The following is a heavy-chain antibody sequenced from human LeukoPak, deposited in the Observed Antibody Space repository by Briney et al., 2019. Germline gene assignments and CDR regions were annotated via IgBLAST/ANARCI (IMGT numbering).Heavy chain of an antibody. CDR2: INPSGGGT. Sequence: ASVKVSCKASGYTFTSYGISWVRQAPGQGLEWMGIINPSGGGTSYPQKFQGRVTMTRDTSTTTVYMELSSLRSEDTAVYYCARDGYSYGYVIQGYFDYWGQGTLVTVSS. J-gene: IGHJ4*02. V-gene: IGHV1-46*01. CDR3: ARDGYSYGYVIQGYFDY. D-gene: IGHD5-18*01. CDR1: GYTFTSYG.